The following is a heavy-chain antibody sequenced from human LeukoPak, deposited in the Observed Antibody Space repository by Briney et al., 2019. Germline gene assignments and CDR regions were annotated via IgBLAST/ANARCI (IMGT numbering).Heavy chain of an antibody. J-gene: IGHJ4*02. CDR3: AKERGRGYSGYDSYFDY. CDR1: GFTFSSYG. CDR2: ISYDGSNK. D-gene: IGHD5-12*01. Sequence: GGSLRLSCAASGFTFSSYGMHWVRQAPGKGLEWVAVISYDGSNKYYADSVKGRFTISRDNSKNTLYLQMNSLRAEDTAVYYCAKERGRGYSGYDSYFDYWGQGTLVTVSS. V-gene: IGHV3-30*18.